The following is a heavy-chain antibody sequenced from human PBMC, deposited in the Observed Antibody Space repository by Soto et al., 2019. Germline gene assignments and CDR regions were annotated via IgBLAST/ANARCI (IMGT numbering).Heavy chain of an antibody. J-gene: IGHJ4*02. CDR1: GFTFSSYG. D-gene: IGHD6-19*01. CDR3: AKIVVAVAGSIDY. Sequence: QVQLVESGGGVVQPGRSLRLSCAASGFTFSSYGMHWVRQAPGKGLEWVAVISYDGSNKYYADSVKGRFTISRDNSKNTRYLQMNSLRAEDTAVYYCAKIVVAVAGSIDYWGQGTLVTVSS. CDR2: ISYDGSNK. V-gene: IGHV3-30*18.